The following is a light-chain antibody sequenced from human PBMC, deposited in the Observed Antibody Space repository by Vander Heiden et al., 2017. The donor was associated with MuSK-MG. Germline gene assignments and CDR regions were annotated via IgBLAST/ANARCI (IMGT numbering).Light chain of an antibody. J-gene: IGKJ4*01. CDR1: QGISSY. CDR2: AAS. Sequence: ATRTTQPPSPFSASTADRATITCRASQGISSYLAWYQQKPGKAPKLLIYAASTVQSGVPSGFSGSGSGTDFTLTISCLQSENFATYYCQQDYSSLTFGAGTKVEIK. V-gene: IGKV1-8*01. CDR3: QQDYSSLT.